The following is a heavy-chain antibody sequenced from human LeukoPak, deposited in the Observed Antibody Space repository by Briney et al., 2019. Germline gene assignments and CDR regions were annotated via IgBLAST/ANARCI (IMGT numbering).Heavy chain of an antibody. Sequence: GGSLRLSCAASGFTFSSYWMSWVRQAPGKGLEWVANIKQDGSGKYYVDSVKGRFTISRDNAKNSLYLQMNSLRAEDTAVYYCARSTSPVLRYFDWLAPFDYWGQGTLVTVSS. V-gene: IGHV3-7*03. CDR3: ARSTSPVLRYFDWLAPFDY. CDR1: GFTFSSYW. D-gene: IGHD3-9*01. CDR2: IKQDGSGK. J-gene: IGHJ4*02.